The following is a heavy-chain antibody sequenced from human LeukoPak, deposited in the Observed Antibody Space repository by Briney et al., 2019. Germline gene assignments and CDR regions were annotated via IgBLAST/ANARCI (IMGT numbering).Heavy chain of an antibody. V-gene: IGHV4-59*01. CDR1: GGSISSYY. CDR3: AREGGGGIDY. Sequence: SETLSLTCTVSGGSISSYYWSWIRQPPGKGPEWIGYIYYSGSTNYNPSLKSRVTISVDTSKNQFSLKLSSVTAADTAVYYCAREGGGGIDYWGQGTLVTVSS. D-gene: IGHD2-15*01. J-gene: IGHJ4*02. CDR2: IYYSGST.